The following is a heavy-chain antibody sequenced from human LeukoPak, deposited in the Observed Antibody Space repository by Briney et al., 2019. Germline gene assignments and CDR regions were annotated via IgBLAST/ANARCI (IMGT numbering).Heavy chain of an antibody. CDR2: ISYDGSNK. V-gene: IGHV3-30-3*01. CDR1: GFTFSSYA. CDR3: AREHITIFGPGAMDV. J-gene: IGHJ6*02. D-gene: IGHD3-3*01. Sequence: GGSLRLSCAASGFTFSSYAMHWVRQAPGKGLEWVAVISYDGSNKYYADSVKGRFTISRDNSKNTLYLQMNSLRAEDTAVYYCAREHITIFGPGAMDVWGQGTTVTVSS.